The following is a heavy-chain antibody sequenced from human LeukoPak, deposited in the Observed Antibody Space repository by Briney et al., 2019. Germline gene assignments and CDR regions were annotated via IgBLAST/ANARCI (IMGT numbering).Heavy chain of an antibody. J-gene: IGHJ3*02. CDR3: AKPVVYMDAFDI. D-gene: IGHD3-10*01. V-gene: IGHV3-23*01. CDR2: IWGGGGTT. Sequence: GGPLRLSCAASGFTFSSYAMLGVHQAAAKGVAGVSSIWGGGGTTHYAVSVKGRFTISSDNTKTTLYLQMNSLRGEDTAVYNCAKPVVYMDAFDIWGQGTMVTVSS. CDR1: GFTFSSYA.